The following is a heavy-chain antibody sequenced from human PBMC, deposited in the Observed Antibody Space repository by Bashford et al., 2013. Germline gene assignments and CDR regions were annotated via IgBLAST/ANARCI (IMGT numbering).Heavy chain of an antibody. CDR3: ARAPIAAAGLPYYYYGMDV. Sequence: SVKVSCKASGGTFSSYAISWVRQAPGQGLEWMGGIIPIFGTANYAQKFQGRVTITADESTSTAYMELSSLRSEDTAVYYCARAPIAAAGLPYYYYGMDVWGQGTTVTVSS. CDR2: IIPIFGTA. D-gene: IGHD6-13*01. V-gene: IGHV1-69*13. J-gene: IGHJ6*02. CDR1: GGTFSSYA.